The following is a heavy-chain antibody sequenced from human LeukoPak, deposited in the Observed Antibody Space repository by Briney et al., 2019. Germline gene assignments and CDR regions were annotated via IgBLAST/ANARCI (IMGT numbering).Heavy chain of an antibody. CDR3: ARGNVLLWFGELSHFDY. Sequence: ASVKVSCKASGYTFTSYDINWVRRATGQGLEWMGWMNPNSGNKGYAQKFQGRVTITRNTSISTAYMELSSLRSEDTAVYYCARGNVLLWFGELSHFDYWGQGTLVTVSS. V-gene: IGHV1-8*03. CDR2: MNPNSGNK. J-gene: IGHJ4*02. CDR1: GYTFTSYD. D-gene: IGHD3-10*01.